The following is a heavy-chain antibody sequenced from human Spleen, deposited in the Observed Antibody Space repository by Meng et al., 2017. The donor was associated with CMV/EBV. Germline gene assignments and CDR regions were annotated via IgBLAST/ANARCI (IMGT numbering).Heavy chain of an antibody. CDR2: IRDDGSNE. CDR1: FRCDG. CDR3: AKDLVDLLVKVSEERYFDH. Sequence: FRCDGMHWVRQAPGKGLEWVAFIRDDGSNEDYADSVKGRFSISRDNSKNTLYLHMNRLRADDTAVYYCAKDLVDLLVKVSEERYFDHWGQGTLVTVSS. V-gene: IGHV3-30*02. D-gene: IGHD2-8*01. J-gene: IGHJ4*02.